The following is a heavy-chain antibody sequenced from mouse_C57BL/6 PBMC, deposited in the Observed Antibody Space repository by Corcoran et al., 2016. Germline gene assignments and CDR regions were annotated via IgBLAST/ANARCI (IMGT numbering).Heavy chain of an antibody. CDR2: IYPGSGNT. CDR1: GYTFTDYY. V-gene: IGHV1-76*01. D-gene: IGHD2-12*01. CDR3: ARGDDKEFAY. J-gene: IGHJ3*01. Sequence: QVQLKQSGAELVRPGASVKLSCKASGYTFTDYYINWVKQRPGQGLEWIARIYPGSGNTYYNEKFKGKATLTAEKSSSTAYMQLSSLTSEDSAVYFCARGDDKEFAYWGQGTLVTVSA.